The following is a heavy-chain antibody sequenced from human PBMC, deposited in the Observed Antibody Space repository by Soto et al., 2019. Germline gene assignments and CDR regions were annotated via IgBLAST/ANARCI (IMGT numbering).Heavy chain of an antibody. J-gene: IGHJ6*02. Sequence: QVQLVQSGAEVKKPGASVKVSCKASGYTFTNYGISWVRQAPGQGLEWMGWISAYNGNINYAPKLQGRVTMTTATSTSTAYMELRSRRSDDTAMYDCASSYFGGNCYSNLLLDHYYYGMDVWGQWTTVTVSS. CDR2: ISAYNGNI. CDR3: ASSYFGGNCYSNLLLDHYYYGMDV. CDR1: GYTFTNYG. D-gene: IGHD2-21*02. V-gene: IGHV1-18*01.